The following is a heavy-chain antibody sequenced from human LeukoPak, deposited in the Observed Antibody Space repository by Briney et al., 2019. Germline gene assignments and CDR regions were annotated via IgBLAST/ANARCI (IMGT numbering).Heavy chain of an antibody. CDR1: GFIFDDYA. D-gene: IGHD3-10*01. J-gene: IGHJ4*02. CDR3: AKDFWTGSGRYFNLFDY. V-gene: IGHV3-9*01. CDR2: ISWNSGSI. Sequence: GGSLRLSCAASGFIFDDYAMHWVRQAPGKGLEWVSGISWNSGSIGYADSVKGRFTISRDNAKNSLYLQMNSLRAEDTALYYCAKDFWTGSGRYFNLFDYWGQGTLVTVSS.